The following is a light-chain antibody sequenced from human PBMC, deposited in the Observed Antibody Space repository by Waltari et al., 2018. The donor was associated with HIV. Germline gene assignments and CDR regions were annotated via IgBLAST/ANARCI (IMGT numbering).Light chain of an antibody. V-gene: IGKV1-33*01. CDR1: QDINKY. Sequence: DIQMTQSPSSLSASVGDRVTITCQASQDINKYLNWYQQRLGKAHKLLIYDASNLQTGVPSRFSGAGSGTDFSFNISSLQPEDFATYYCQQYEKLPLTFGEGTRVEIK. J-gene: IGKJ4*01. CDR3: QQYEKLPLT. CDR2: DAS.